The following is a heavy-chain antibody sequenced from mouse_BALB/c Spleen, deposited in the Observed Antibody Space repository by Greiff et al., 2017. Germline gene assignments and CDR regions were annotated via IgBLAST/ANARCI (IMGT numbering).Heavy chain of an antibody. CDR1: GFNIKDYY. CDR2: IDPENGDT. Sequence: EVKVEESGAELVRSGASVKLSCTASGFNIKDYYMHWVKQRPEQGLEWIGWIDPENGDTEYAPKFQGKATMTADTSSNTAYLQLSSLTSEDTAVYYCNARGSSHYYAMDYWGQGTSVTVSS. D-gene: IGHD1-1*01. CDR3: NARGSSHYYAMDY. J-gene: IGHJ4*01. V-gene: IGHV14-4*02.